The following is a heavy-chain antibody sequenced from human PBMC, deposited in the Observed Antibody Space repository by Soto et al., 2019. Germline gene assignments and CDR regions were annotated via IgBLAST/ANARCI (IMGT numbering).Heavy chain of an antibody. J-gene: IGHJ4*02. Sequence: QVQLVESGGGVVQPGRSLRLSCAASGFTFSSYGMHWVRQAPGKGLEWVAVISYDGSNKYYADSVKGRFTISRDNSKNTLYLQMNSLRAEDTAVYYCAKDSEQLVRGVLDYWGQGTLVTVSS. V-gene: IGHV3-30*18. CDR1: GFTFSSYG. CDR2: ISYDGSNK. D-gene: IGHD6-6*01. CDR3: AKDSEQLVRGVLDY.